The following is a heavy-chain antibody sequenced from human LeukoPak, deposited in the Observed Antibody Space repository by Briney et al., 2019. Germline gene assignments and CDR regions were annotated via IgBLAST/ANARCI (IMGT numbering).Heavy chain of an antibody. CDR3: AKPSGYYYGYFDY. J-gene: IGHJ4*02. Sequence: GGSLRLSCAASGFTFSSYAMSWVRQAPGKGLEWVSSISGSGGSTYYADSVKGRFTISRDNSKNTLYLQMNSLRAEDTAVYYCAKPSGYYYGYFDYWGQGTLVTVSS. CDR2: ISGSGGST. V-gene: IGHV3-23*01. CDR1: GFTFSSYA. D-gene: IGHD3-22*01.